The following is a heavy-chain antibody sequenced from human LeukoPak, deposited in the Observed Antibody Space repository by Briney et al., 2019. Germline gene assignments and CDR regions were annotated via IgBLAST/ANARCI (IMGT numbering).Heavy chain of an antibody. D-gene: IGHD1-20*01. CDR2: ITRSGSNI. Sequence: GGSLRLSCAASGFTFSSYAMSWVRQAPGKGLEWVSYITRSGSNIYHADSVKGRFTISRDNAKNSLYLQMNSLRAEDTAVYYCGRDISGIDGLRYFDYWGQGTLVTVSS. CDR3: GRDISGIDGLRYFDY. J-gene: IGHJ4*02. V-gene: IGHV3-48*04. CDR1: GFTFSSYA.